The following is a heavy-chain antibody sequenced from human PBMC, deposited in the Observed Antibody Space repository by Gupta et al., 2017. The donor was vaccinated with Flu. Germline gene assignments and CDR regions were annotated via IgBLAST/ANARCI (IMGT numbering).Heavy chain of an antibody. Sequence: QVQLVESGGGVVQPGRSLRLSCAASGFIFSYYGIHWVRQAPGKGLEWVAVISYDGSYKCYGDSVKGRFTISRDNSKNTVYLQMKSLSAEDTAVYYCAKDQREYCSGGECYPQILDSWGQGTLVTVS. CDR2: ISYDGSYK. CDR3: AKDQREYCSGGECYPQILDS. J-gene: IGHJ5*01. V-gene: IGHV3-30*18. D-gene: IGHD2-15*01. CDR1: GFIFSYYG.